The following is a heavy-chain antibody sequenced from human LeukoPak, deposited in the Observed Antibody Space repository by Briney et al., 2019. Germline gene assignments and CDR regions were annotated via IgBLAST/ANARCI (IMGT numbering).Heavy chain of an antibody. D-gene: IGHD4-23*01. Sequence: SETLSLTCAVYGGSFSGYYWSWIRQPPGKGLEWIGEISHSGSINYNPSLKSRVTISVDTSKNQFSLNLNSVTAADTAVYYCARIRNYGGIWGQGTMVTVS. CDR3: ARIRNYGGI. J-gene: IGHJ3*02. CDR2: ISHSGSI. CDR1: GGSFSGYY. V-gene: IGHV4-34*01.